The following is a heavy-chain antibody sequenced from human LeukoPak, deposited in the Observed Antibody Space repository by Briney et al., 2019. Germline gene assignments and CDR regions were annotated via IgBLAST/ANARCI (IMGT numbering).Heavy chain of an antibody. CDR1: GFTFSSYA. Sequence: GGSLRLSCAASGFTFSSYAMHWARQAPGKGLEWVAVISYDGSNKYYADSVKGRFTISRDNSKNTLYLQMNSLRAEDTAVYYCAKTHSSGWYEGTNFYYYYMDVWGKGTTVTASS. V-gene: IGHV3-30-3*02. CDR2: ISYDGSNK. J-gene: IGHJ6*03. D-gene: IGHD6-19*01. CDR3: AKTHSSGWYEGTNFYYYYMDV.